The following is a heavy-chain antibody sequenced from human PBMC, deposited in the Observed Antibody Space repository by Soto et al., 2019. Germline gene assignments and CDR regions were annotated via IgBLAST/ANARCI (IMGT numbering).Heavy chain of an antibody. CDR1: GYTFTSYS. D-gene: IGHD2-15*01. Sequence: EVQLVQSGAEVKKPGESLKISCKASGYTFTSYSIVWVRQMPGKGLEWMGIIYPGDSDTRYSPSFQGQVTISADKSISTAYLQGSGLKASDTAMYYCGRISRSDWYFDLWGRGTLVTVSS. CDR3: GRISRSDWYFDL. J-gene: IGHJ2*01. CDR2: IYPGDSDT. V-gene: IGHV5-51*03.